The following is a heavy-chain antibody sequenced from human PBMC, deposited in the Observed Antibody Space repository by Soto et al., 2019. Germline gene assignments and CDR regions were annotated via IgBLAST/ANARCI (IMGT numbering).Heavy chain of an antibody. J-gene: IGHJ4*02. CDR3: ATDRRKWGDSPFEK. V-gene: IGHV3-30*03. CDR2: ISNDGSDE. CDR1: GFTFSKFG. D-gene: IGHD2-21*02. Sequence: QVQLVESGGCVVQPGRSLRLSCAASGFTFSKFGMHWLRQAPGRGLEWVAGISNDGSDEYYADSVKGRFNISRDNSKITLSLQMNSLRFEDTAVYFCATDRRKWGDSPFEKWGQGTLVTVSS.